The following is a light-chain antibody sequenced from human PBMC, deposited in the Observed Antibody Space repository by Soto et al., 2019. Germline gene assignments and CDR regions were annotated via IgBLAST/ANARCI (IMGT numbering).Light chain of an antibody. CDR1: QDISSY. CDR2: AAS. Sequence: DIQLTQSPSFLSASVGDRVTITCRASQDISSYLAWYQQKPGKAPKLLIYAASTLQSGVPSRFSGSGSGTEFPLTISSLQPEDFATYYCQQLNSYPLTFGPGTKVDIK. CDR3: QQLNSYPLT. V-gene: IGKV1-9*01. J-gene: IGKJ3*01.